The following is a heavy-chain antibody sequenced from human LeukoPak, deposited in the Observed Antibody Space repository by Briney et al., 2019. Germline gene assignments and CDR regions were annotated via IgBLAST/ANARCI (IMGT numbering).Heavy chain of an antibody. CDR1: GFTFSDSF. CDR3: AKDRVGRWLQSTRPFVDY. CDR2: ISNSGSSI. Sequence: GGSLRLSCAASGFTFSDSFMSWIRQAPGEGLEWASYISNSGSSIYYADSVKGRFTTSRDNAKSSLYLQMNSLRAEDTAVYYCAKDRVGRWLQSTRPFVDYWGQGTLVTVSS. D-gene: IGHD5-24*01. V-gene: IGHV3-11*04. J-gene: IGHJ4*02.